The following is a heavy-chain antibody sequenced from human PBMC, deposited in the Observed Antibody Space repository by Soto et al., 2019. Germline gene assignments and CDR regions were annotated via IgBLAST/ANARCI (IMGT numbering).Heavy chain of an antibody. CDR1: GGSLNNFY. CDR3: ARSSHKESWFDP. V-gene: IGHV4-4*07. CDR2: THASGNT. D-gene: IGHD6-19*01. J-gene: IGHJ5*02. Sequence: PSETLSLTCSVSGGSLNNFYWNWIRQTAGKGLEWIGRTHASGNTNYNPSLKSRATLSVDTSKNQFSLKVRSVTAADTAVYYCARSSHKESWFDPWGQGTLVTVSS.